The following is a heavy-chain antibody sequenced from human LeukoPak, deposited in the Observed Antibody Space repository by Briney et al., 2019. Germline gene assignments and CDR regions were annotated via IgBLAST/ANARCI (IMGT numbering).Heavy chain of an antibody. CDR2: ISGSGDGT. V-gene: IGHV3-23*01. CDR1: GFTFSSYA. Sequence: GESLILSCTASGFTFSSYAVNWVRQAPGKGLEWVSGISGSGDGTYYADSVKGRFTVSRDNAKNTLILQMNSLRAEDTAVYYCARGGSPPEALGDTFDVWGHGTLVTVSS. CDR3: ARGGSPPEALGDTFDV. D-gene: IGHD1-26*01. J-gene: IGHJ3*01.